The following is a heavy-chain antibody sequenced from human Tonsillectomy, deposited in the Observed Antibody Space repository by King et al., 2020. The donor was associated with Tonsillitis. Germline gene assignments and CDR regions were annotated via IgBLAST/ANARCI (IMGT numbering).Heavy chain of an antibody. V-gene: IGHV4-30-4*07. Sequence: VQLQESGPGLVKPSQTLSLTCAVSGGSINSGGYSWNWIRQPPGKGLEWIGYVFYSGSSYYNPSLKSRLAISVDTSKNQFSLKLSSVTAADTAVYYCARENFYYDSGGVAFDIWGQGTMVTVSS. D-gene: IGHD3-22*01. CDR2: VFYSGSS. CDR1: GGSINSGGYS. J-gene: IGHJ3*02. CDR3: ARENFYYDSGGVAFDI.